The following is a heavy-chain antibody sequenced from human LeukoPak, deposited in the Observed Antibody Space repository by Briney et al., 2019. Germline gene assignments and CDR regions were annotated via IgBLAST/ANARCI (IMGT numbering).Heavy chain of an antibody. CDR3: AKDRLYYYGSGSYSAYFDY. V-gene: IGHV3-23*01. D-gene: IGHD3-10*01. Sequence: GGSLRLSCAASGFTFSSYAMSWVRQAPGKGLEWVSAISGSGGSTYYADSVKGRFTISRDNSMNTLYLQMNSLRAEDTAVYYCAKDRLYYYGSGSYSAYFDYWGQGTLVTVSS. CDR2: ISGSGGST. CDR1: GFTFSSYA. J-gene: IGHJ4*02.